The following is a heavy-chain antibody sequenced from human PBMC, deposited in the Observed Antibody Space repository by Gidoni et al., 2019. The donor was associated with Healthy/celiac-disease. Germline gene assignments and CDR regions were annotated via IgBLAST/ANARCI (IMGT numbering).Heavy chain of an antibody. J-gene: IGHJ6*03. V-gene: IGHV3-23*01. Sequence: EVQLLESGGGLVQPGGSLRLSCAASGFTFSSYAMSWVRQAPGKGLEWVSAISGSGGSTYYADSVKGRFTISRDNSKNTLYLQMNSLRAEDTAVYYCAKTSSSWYGDYYYYYMDVWGKGTTVTVSS. CDR2: ISGSGGST. CDR1: GFTFSSYA. D-gene: IGHD6-13*01. CDR3: AKTSSSWYGDYYYYYMDV.